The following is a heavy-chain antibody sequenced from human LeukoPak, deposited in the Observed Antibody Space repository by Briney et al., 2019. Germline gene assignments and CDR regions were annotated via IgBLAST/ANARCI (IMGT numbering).Heavy chain of an antibody. CDR2: ISSGSSYI. J-gene: IGHJ4*02. D-gene: IGHD6-13*01. CDR1: GFTFSSYS. Sequence: GGSPRLSCAASGFTFSSYSMTWVRQTPGKGLEWVSSISSGSSYIYYADSLKGRFTISRDNAKNSLYLQMNSLRAEDTAVYYCATDPLGQQLALPGVDCWGQGTLVTVSS. CDR3: ATDPLGQQLALPGVDC. V-gene: IGHV3-21*01.